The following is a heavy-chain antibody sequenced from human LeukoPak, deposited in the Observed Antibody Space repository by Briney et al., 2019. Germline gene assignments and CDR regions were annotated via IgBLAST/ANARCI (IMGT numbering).Heavy chain of an antibody. CDR1: GFTFSSYG. CDR3: AKGSVVVAALDY. D-gene: IGHD2-21*02. J-gene: IGHJ4*02. V-gene: IGHV3-30*18. Sequence: GGSLRVSCAASGFTFSSYGMHWVRQAPGKGLEWVAVISYDGSNKYYADSVKGRFTISRDNSKNTLYLQMNSLRAEDTAVYYCAKGSVVVAALDYWGQGTLVTVSS. CDR2: ISYDGSNK.